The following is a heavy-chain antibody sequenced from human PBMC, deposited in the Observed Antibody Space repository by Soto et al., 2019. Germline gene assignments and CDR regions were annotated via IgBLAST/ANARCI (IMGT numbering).Heavy chain of an antibody. CDR1: GGSIIGSYY. D-gene: IGHD2-21*01. CDR3: ARLKEELVVIN. Sequence: SETLSLTCTVSGGSIIGSYYWSWIRQPPGRRLKWNGYIYYKGSTNYNPSLESRVTMSADTSMNQFSLRLCSVTAADTAVYYCARLKEELVVINWGQGTLVTVSS. J-gene: IGHJ4*02. CDR2: IYYKGST. V-gene: IGHV4-59*08.